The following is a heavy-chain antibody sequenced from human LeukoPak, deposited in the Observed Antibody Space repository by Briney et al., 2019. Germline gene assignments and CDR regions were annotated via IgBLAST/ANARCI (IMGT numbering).Heavy chain of an antibody. Sequence: SETLSLTCSVSGGSISGYKWTWIRQPPGTGPEWIGYIYDTGSPNYNSSLRSRVTISVDTSRNQFSLKLHSVTAADTAVYYCARFWSGFDCWGQGALVTVSS. J-gene: IGHJ4*02. CDR3: ARFWSGFDC. V-gene: IGHV4-59*01. CDR2: IYDTGSP. D-gene: IGHD3-3*01. CDR1: GGSISGYK.